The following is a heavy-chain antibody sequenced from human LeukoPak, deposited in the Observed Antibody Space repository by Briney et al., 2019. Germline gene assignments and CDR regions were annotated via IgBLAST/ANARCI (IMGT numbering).Heavy chain of an antibody. D-gene: IGHD3-3*01. CDR1: GGSFSGYY. CDR3: XRDYDFWXGHXXYXMDV. V-gene: IGHV4-34*01. CDR2: INHSGST. J-gene: IGHJ6*03. Sequence: SETLSLTCAVYGGSFSGYYWSWIRQPPGKGLEWIGEINHSGSTNYNPSLKSRVTISVDTSKNPFSLKLSSVPAADTAVYYCXRDYDFWXGHXXYXMDVWGXGXXXXVS.